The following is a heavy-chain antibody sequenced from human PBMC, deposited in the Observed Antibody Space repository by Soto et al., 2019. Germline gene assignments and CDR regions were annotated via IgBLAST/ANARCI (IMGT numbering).Heavy chain of an antibody. CDR3: ARGVADCSGGSCYDNWFDP. Sequence: LSLTCAVSSSSISSSNWRSRVRQPPGKGLEWIGEIYHSGSTNYNPSLKSRVTLSVDTSKNQFSLKLSSVTAADTAVYYCARGVADCSGGSCYDNWFDPWGQGTLVTVSS. J-gene: IGHJ5*02. CDR1: SSSISSSNW. CDR2: IYHSGST. D-gene: IGHD2-15*01. V-gene: IGHV4-4*02.